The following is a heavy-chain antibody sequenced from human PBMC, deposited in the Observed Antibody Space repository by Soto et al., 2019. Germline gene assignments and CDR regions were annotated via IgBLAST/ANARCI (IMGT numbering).Heavy chain of an antibody. Sequence: HPGGSLRLSCAPSGFTFSSYGMHWARQAPGKGLEWVAVIWYDGSNKVYADSVKGRFTISRDNSKNTLYLQMNSLRAEDTAVYYCARDLSGDYGALDTWGQGPMVTVSS. CDR1: GFTFSSYG. V-gene: IGHV3-33*01. CDR2: IWYDGSNK. D-gene: IGHD4-17*01. J-gene: IGHJ3*02. CDR3: ARDLSGDYGALDT.